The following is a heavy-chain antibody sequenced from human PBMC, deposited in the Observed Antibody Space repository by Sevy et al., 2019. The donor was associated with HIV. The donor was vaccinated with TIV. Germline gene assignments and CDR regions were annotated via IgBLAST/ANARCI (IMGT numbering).Heavy chain of an antibody. CDR1: GFNFNNAW. J-gene: IGHJ4*02. V-gene: IGHV3-15*01. Sequence: GGSLRLSCAVSGFNFNNAWMSWVRQAPGKGLEWVGRIKSKTDGGTTDYAAPVKGKFIISRDDSKNPLYLQMNSLKTEDRAVYYCTTGSYDDNGYSDYWGQGTLVTVSS. CDR2: IKSKTDGGTT. CDR3: TTGSYDDNGYSDY. D-gene: IGHD3-22*01.